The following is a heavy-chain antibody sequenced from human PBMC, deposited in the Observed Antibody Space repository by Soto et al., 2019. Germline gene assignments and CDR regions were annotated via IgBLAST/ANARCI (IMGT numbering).Heavy chain of an antibody. V-gene: IGHV3-21*01. CDR3: ARVHSGYDFTPFDI. Sequence: GGSLRLSCAASGFSFSSYPVTWVRQAPGKGLEVVSSISSSGTYIYYADSLKGRFTISRDNAKNSLYLQMNSLRAEDTAVYYCARVHSGYDFTPFDIWGQGTMVTVSS. D-gene: IGHD5-12*01. CDR2: ISSSGTYI. CDR1: GFSFSSYP. J-gene: IGHJ3*02.